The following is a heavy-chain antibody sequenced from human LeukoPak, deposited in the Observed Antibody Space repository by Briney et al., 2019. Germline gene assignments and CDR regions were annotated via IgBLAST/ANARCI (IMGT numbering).Heavy chain of an antibody. J-gene: IGHJ3*02. CDR2: ISSSSSYI. CDR1: GFTFSSYS. Sequence: GGSLRLSCAASGFTFSSYSMNWVRQAPGKGLEWVSSISSSSSYIYYADSVKGRFTISRDNAKNSLYLQMNSLRAEDAAVYYCAIDPDYYDSSGYSDDAFDIWGQGTMVTVSS. V-gene: IGHV3-21*01. CDR3: AIDPDYYDSSGYSDDAFDI. D-gene: IGHD3-22*01.